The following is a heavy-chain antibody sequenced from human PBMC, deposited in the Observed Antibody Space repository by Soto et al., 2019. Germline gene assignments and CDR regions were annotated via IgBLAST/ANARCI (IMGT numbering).Heavy chain of an antibody. CDR1: GFMFTTYG. CDR2: ISAYNGNK. V-gene: IGHV1-18*01. D-gene: IGHD6-6*01. J-gene: IGHJ4*02. CDR3: ARTGGGLAARPLEY. Sequence: QVQLVQSGGEVRKPGASVEVSCKASGFMFTTYGFSWVRQAPGQGLEWMAWISAYNGNKKYAQKFQGRVTMTTDTSTTTVSMELRNLTSDHTAIYYCARTGGGLAARPLEYWGQGTLVTVSS.